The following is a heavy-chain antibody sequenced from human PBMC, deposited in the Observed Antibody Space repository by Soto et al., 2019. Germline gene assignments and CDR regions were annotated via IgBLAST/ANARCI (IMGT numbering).Heavy chain of an antibody. D-gene: IGHD2-15*01. CDR3: ARGYCSGGNCYSGMDV. CDR1: GGTFSTHA. Sequence: SVKVSCKASGGTFSTHAIIWVRQAPGHGLEWMGGIIPISGTTYYTQKFQGRVTITADEPTSTAFMELSSRKSEDTAVFYCARGYCSGGNCYSGMDVWGQGTRVTVSS. J-gene: IGHJ6*02. V-gene: IGHV1-69*13. CDR2: IIPISGTT.